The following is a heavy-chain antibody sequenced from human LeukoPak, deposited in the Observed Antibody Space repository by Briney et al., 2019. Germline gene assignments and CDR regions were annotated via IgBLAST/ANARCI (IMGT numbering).Heavy chain of an antibody. J-gene: IGHJ5*02. CDR2: IYPGDSDT. CDR3: ARQGYCSTTKCSASDL. V-gene: IGHV5-51*01. D-gene: IGHD2-2*01. CDR1: GYSFTSYW. Sequence: GESLKISCKGSGYSFTSYWIGWVRQMPGKGLEWMGIIYPGDSDTRYSPSFQGQVTISADKSISTAYLQWSSLKASDTAIYYCARQGYCSTTKCSASDLWGQGTLVTVSS.